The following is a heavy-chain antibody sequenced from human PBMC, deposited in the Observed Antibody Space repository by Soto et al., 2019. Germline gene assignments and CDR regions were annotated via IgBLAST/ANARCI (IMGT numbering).Heavy chain of an antibody. V-gene: IGHV3-30-3*01. CDR2: ISYDGSTK. D-gene: IGHD6-13*01. CDR1: GFTFSTYA. J-gene: IGHJ6*02. CDR3: ARDHHYSSTWKGDHYYGMDV. Sequence: GGSLRLSCAASGFTFSTYAMHWVRQAPGKGLEWVAVISYDGSTKYYADSVKGRFTCSRDNSKNTLYLLMNSLRAEDTAVYFCARDHHYSSTWKGDHYYGMDVWGQGTTVTVSS.